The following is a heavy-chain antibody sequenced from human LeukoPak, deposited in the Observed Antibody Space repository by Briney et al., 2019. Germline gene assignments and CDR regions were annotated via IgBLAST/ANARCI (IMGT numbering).Heavy chain of an antibody. J-gene: IGHJ5*02. CDR1: EYTFTGYY. CDR3: ARDHYDSSGYYFWFDP. V-gene: IGHV1-46*01. Sequence: ASVKVSCKASEYTFTGYYMHWVRQAPGQGLEWMGIINPSGGSTSYAQKFQGRVTMTRDTSTSTVYMELSSLRSEDTAVYYCARDHYDSSGYYFWFDPWGQGTLVTVSS. D-gene: IGHD3-22*01. CDR2: INPSGGST.